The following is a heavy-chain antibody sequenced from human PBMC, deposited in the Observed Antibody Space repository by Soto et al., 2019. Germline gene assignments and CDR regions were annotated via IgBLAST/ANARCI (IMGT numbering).Heavy chain of an antibody. CDR3: AKDQEDIAAAGSYFDY. Sequence: GGSLRLSCAASGFTFSSYAMSWVRQAPGKGLEWVSAISGSGGSTYYADSVKGRFTISRDNSKNTLYLQMNSLRAEDTAVYYCAKDQEDIAAAGSYFDYWGQGTLVTVSS. CDR1: GFTFSSYA. D-gene: IGHD6-13*01. J-gene: IGHJ4*02. V-gene: IGHV3-23*01. CDR2: ISGSGGST.